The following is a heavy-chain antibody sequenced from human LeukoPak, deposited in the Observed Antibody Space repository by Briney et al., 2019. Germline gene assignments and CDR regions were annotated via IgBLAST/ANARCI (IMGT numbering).Heavy chain of an antibody. D-gene: IGHD3-9*01. V-gene: IGHV4-31*03. CDR2: IYSSGGT. CDR3: ARMRNDLLTGYDYYFDY. J-gene: IGHJ4*02. CDR1: GGSINSGAYF. Sequence: SETLSLTCTVSGGSINSGAYFWSWIRQHPGKGLEWIGYIYSSGGTYNNPSLKSRVTISVDTSKSHFSLKLSSVTAADTAVYYCARMRNDLLTGYDYYFDYWGQGTLVTVSS.